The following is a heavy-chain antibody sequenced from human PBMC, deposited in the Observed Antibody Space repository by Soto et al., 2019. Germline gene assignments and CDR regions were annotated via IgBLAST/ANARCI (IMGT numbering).Heavy chain of an antibody. CDR2: INAGNGNT. CDR1: GYTFTSYA. Sequence: ASVKVSCKASGYTFTSYAMHWVRQTPGQRLEWMGWINAGNGNTKYSQKFQGRVTITRDTSASTAYMELSSLRSEDTAVYYCARDLSLWPSPLNWFDPWGQGTLVTVSS. D-gene: IGHD3-10*01. J-gene: IGHJ5*02. V-gene: IGHV1-3*01. CDR3: ARDLSLWPSPLNWFDP.